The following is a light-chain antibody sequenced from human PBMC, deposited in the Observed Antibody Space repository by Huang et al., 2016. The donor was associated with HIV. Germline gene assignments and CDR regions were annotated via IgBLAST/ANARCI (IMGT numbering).Light chain of an antibody. CDR2: WAS. CDR1: QSIFYSANNKNY. CDR3: QQYFTTPLT. J-gene: IGKJ4*01. Sequence: DVVMTQSPDSLAVSLGERVTINCKSSQSIFYSANNKNYLAWYQQRPGQSPKLLVSWASTREFGVPDRFSGSGSGSDFTLTISNLQSEDMATYYCQQYFTTPLTFGGGTKVEIK. V-gene: IGKV4-1*01.